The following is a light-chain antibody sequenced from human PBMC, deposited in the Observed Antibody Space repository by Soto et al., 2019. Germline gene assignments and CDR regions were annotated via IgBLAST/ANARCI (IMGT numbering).Light chain of an antibody. CDR1: QSVTYSF. CDR2: GAS. V-gene: IGKV3-20*01. CDR3: HQYGTSTWT. J-gene: IGKJ1*01. Sequence: EIVLTQSPGTLSLSPGERATLSCRASQSVTYSFLAWYQQKPGQAPRLLIYGASRRATGIPDRFSGSGSGTDFTLIISRLGNEDFAVYYCHQYGTSTWTFGQGTKVEIK.